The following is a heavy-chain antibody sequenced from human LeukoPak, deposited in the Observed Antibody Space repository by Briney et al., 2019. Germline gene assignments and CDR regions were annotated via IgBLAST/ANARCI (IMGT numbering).Heavy chain of an antibody. V-gene: IGHV3-30-3*01. CDR2: ISYDGSNK. CDR3: AKDTPSSSWYGAIDY. J-gene: IGHJ4*02. D-gene: IGHD6-13*01. Sequence: GGSLRLSCAASGFTFSSYAMHWVRQAPGKGLEWVAVISYDGSNKYYADSVKGRFTISRDNVKNSLYLQMNSLRAEDTALYYCAKDTPSSSWYGAIDYWGQGTLVTVSS. CDR1: GFTFSSYA.